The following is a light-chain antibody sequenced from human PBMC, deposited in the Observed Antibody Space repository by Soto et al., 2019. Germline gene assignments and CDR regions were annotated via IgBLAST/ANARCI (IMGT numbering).Light chain of an antibody. Sequence: QSALAQPASVSGYPGQSITISCTGTSSDIGTYNLVSWYQHYPGKAPKLMIYEGIKRPSGVSNRFSGSKSGNTAFLTISGLQAEDEADYYCCSYAGSGTDNYVFGSGTKVTVL. V-gene: IGLV2-23*01. J-gene: IGLJ1*01. CDR2: EGI. CDR1: SSDIGTYNL. CDR3: CSYAGSGTDNYV.